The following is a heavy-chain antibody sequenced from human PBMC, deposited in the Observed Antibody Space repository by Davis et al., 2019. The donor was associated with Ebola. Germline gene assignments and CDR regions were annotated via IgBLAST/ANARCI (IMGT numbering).Heavy chain of an antibody. CDR2: IYARESDI. Sequence: ISCTGSGYKFSDHYIAWVRQMPGKGLEWMGSIYARESDIRYSPSFQGQVTISADKSINTAYLQWSSLKASDTAMYYCAREDDGMDVWGPGTTVTVSS. CDR3: AREDDGMDV. CDR1: GYKFSDHY. J-gene: IGHJ6*02. V-gene: IGHV5-51*01.